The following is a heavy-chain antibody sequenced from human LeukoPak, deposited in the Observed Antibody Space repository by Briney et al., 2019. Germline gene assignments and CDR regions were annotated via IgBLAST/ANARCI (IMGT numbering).Heavy chain of an antibody. Sequence: SETLSLTCTVPGGSISSYYWSWIRQPAGKGLEWIGRIYTSGSTNYNPSLKSRVTMSVDTSKNQFSLKLSSVTAADTAVYYCARGPLRYFDWLPIDYWGQGTLVTVSS. D-gene: IGHD3-9*01. J-gene: IGHJ4*02. CDR3: ARGPLRYFDWLPIDY. CDR2: IYTSGST. CDR1: GGSISSYY. V-gene: IGHV4-4*07.